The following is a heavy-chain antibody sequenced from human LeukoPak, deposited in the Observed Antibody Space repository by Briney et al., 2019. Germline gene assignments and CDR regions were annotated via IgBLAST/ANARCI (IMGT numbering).Heavy chain of an antibody. V-gene: IGHV4-30-4*08. CDR3: ARGSYYYGSGSYFVDY. D-gene: IGHD3-10*01. Sequence: PSETLPLTCTVSGGSISSGDYYWSWIRQPPGKGLEWIGCIFYIGSTYYNPSLKSRVTISVDTSKNQFSLKLSSVTAADTAVYYCARGSYYYGSGSYFVDYWGQGTLVTVSS. CDR2: IFYIGST. CDR1: GGSISSGDYY. J-gene: IGHJ4*01.